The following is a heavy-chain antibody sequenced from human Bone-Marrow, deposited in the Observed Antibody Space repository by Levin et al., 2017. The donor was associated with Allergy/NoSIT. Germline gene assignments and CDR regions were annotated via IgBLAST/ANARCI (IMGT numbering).Heavy chain of an antibody. J-gene: IGHJ2*01. D-gene: IGHD1-26*01. CDR3: AGGLPDEQWELPRSFEL. CDR1: GGSISRTFYY. Sequence: PSETLSLTCTVSGGSISRTFYYWSWIRQPPGKGLEWIGYIYYTGSTYSNPSLKSRIDISVDTSTNQFSLKLGSVTAADTAMYYCAGGLPDEQWELPRSFELWGRGTLVSVSS. CDR2: IYYTGST. V-gene: IGHV4-30-4*01.